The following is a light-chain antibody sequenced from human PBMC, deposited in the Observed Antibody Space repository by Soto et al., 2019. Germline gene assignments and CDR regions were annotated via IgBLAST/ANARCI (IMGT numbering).Light chain of an antibody. J-gene: IGKJ5*01. CDR2: DAS. V-gene: IGKV1-33*01. CDR1: QDIRKN. CDR3: QQYDNLSIT. Sequence: DIQMTQSPSSLSASVGDRVTITCQASQDIRKNLNWYQQKPGKVPKLLICDASNLQTGVPSRFSGGGSGTDFTFTISSLQPEDIATYYCQQYDNLSITFGQGTRLEMK.